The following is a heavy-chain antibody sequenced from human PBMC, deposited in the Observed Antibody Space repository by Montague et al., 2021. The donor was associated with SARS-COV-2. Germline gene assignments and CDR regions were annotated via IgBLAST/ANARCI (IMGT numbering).Heavy chain of an antibody. CDR1: GGSFSFYY. V-gene: IGHV4-34*01. Sequence: SETLSLTCALTGGSFSFYYWTWIRQPPGKGLEWICGINHSCRSTYNPSLSSRLTMSIDTSTKQYSLNLRSVTAADTAVYYCSMGFHCNGVNCYDGVLGSWGQGTLVTVSS. CDR2: INHSCRS. D-gene: IGHD2-15*01. J-gene: IGHJ4*02. CDR3: SMGFHCNGVNCYDGVLGS.